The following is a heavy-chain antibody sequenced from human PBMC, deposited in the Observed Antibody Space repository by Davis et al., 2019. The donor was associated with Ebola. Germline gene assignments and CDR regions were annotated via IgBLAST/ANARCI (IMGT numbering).Heavy chain of an antibody. J-gene: IGHJ4*02. Sequence: KVSCKGSGYSFTSYWIGWVRQMPGKGLEWMGIIYPGDSDTRYSPSFQGQVTISADKSISTTYLQWSSLKASDTAMYYCARLGARRAVAALDYWGQGTLVTVSS. CDR2: IYPGDSDT. V-gene: IGHV5-51*01. CDR1: GYSFTSYW. CDR3: ARLGARRAVAALDY. D-gene: IGHD6-19*01.